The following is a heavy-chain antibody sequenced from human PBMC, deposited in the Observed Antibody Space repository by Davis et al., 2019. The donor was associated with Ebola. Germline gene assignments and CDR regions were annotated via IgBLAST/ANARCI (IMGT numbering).Heavy chain of an antibody. V-gene: IGHV3-48*03. J-gene: IGHJ4*02. D-gene: IGHD1-26*01. CDR3: ARDLIRGSYFE. CDR1: GFTFDDYA. CDR2: ISSSGSTI. Sequence: GESLKISCAASGFTFDDYAMHWVRQAPGKGLEWVSYISSSGSTIYYADSVKGRFTISRDNAKNSLSLQMNSLRAEDTAVYYCARDLIRGSYFEWGQGTLVTVSS.